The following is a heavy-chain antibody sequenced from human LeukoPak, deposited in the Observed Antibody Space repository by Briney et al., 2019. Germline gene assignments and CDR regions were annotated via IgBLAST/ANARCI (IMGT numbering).Heavy chain of an antibody. CDR1: GGSIGTYY. CDR3: ARVDANWGVVDY. Sequence: SETLSLACTVSGGSIGTYYWSWIRQPPGKGLEWIGYFHYSGTTNYNPSLKSRVTISVDTSKNQFSLKLSSVTAADTAVYYCARVDANWGVVDYWGQGTLVTVSS. CDR2: FHYSGTT. V-gene: IGHV4-59*01. J-gene: IGHJ4*02. D-gene: IGHD7-27*01.